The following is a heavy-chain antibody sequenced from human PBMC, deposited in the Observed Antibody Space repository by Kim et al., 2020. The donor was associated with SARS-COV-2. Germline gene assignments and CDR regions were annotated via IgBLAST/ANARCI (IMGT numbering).Heavy chain of an antibody. CDR2: INPSGDNT. CDR3: ARAHYDASAYYYDHLFDY. V-gene: IGHV1-46*01. CDR1: GYTFTNYY. D-gene: IGHD3-22*01. J-gene: IGHJ4*02. Sequence: ASVKVSCKASGYTFTNYYIHWVRQAPGQGLEWMGVINPSGDNTIYARQFQGRVTMTRDTSTHTVYMELRSLRSEDTAVYYCARAHYDASAYYYDHLFDYWGQGTLVTVSS.